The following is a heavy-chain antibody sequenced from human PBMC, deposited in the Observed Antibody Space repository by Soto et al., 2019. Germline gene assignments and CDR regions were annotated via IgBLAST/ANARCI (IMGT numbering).Heavy chain of an antibody. J-gene: IGHJ3*02. CDR3: AKDRAVAAKGAFDI. V-gene: IGHV3-9*01. D-gene: IGHD2-15*01. CDR1: GFTFDDYA. CDR2: ISWNSGSI. Sequence: EVQLVESGGGLVQPGRSLRLSCAASGFTFDDYAMHWVRQAPGKGLEWVSGISWNSGSIDYADSVKGRLTISRDNAKNSLYLQMNSLRAEDTALYYCAKDRAVAAKGAFDIWGQGTMVTVSS.